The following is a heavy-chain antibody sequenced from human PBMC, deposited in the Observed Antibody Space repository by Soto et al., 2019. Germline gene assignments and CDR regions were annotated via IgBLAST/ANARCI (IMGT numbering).Heavy chain of an antibody. CDR2: IYHSGST. CDR3: AGEGGFIAARPDAYNWFDP. J-gene: IGHJ5*02. CDR1: GYSISSGYY. V-gene: IGHV4-38-2*02. Sequence: QVQLQESGPGLVKPSETLSLTCAVSGYSISSGYYWGWIRQPPGKGLEWIGSIYHSGSTYYNPSLKSRVTISVITSKNQFSLNVSSVTAADTAAYYCAGEGGFIAARPDAYNWFDPWGQGTLVTVSS. D-gene: IGHD6-6*01.